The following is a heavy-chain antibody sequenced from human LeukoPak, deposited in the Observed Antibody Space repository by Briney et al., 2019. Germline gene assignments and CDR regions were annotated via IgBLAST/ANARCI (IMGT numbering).Heavy chain of an antibody. J-gene: IGHJ4*02. CDR3: AKDRAPLIVPAALDS. D-gene: IGHD2-2*01. CDR1: GFTFSSYG. CDR2: IRYDGSNK. V-gene: IGHV3-30*02. Sequence: GGSLRLSCAASGFTFSSYGMHWVRQAPGKGLEWVAFIRYDGSNKYYAGSVKGRFTISRDNSKNTLYLQMNSLRAEDTAVYYCAKDRAPLIVPAALDSWGQGTLVTVSS.